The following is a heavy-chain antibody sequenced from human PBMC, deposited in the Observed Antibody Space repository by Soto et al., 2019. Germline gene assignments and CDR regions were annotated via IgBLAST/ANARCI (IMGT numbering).Heavy chain of an antibody. D-gene: IGHD6-13*01. J-gene: IGHJ4*02. CDR3: AKGASSWSRFDY. CDR1: EFTFSGHS. V-gene: IGHV3-23*01. CDR2: INSPGTST. Sequence: GGSLRLSCAASEFTFSGHSMGWVRQAPGKGLEWVSTINSPGTSTYYADSVKGRFTISRDNTKNTLYLQMNSLRAEDTAVYYCAKGASSWSRFDYWGQGTLVTVSS.